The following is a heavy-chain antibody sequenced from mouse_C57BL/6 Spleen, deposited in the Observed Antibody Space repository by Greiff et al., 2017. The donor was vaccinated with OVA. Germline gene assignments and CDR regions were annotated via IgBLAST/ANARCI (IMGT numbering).Heavy chain of an antibody. D-gene: IGHD1-1*01. V-gene: IGHV1-72*01. CDR1: GYTFTSYW. Sequence: QVQLKQPGAELVKPGASVKLSCKASGYTFTSYWMHWVKQRPGRGLEWIGRIDPNSGGTKYNEKFKSKATLTVDKPSSTAYMQLSSLTSEDSAVYYCALIYYGSSYWYFDVWGTGTTVTVSS. J-gene: IGHJ1*03. CDR3: ALIYYGSSYWYFDV. CDR2: IDPNSGGT.